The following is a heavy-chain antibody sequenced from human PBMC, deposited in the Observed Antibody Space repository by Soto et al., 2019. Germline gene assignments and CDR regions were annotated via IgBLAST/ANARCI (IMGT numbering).Heavy chain of an antibody. D-gene: IGHD6-19*01. V-gene: IGHV3-23*01. Sequence: PGGSLRLSXAASGFTFNNYAMNWVRQAPGKGLEWVATISATGGSTYYADSVKGRFTISRDNSKNTLYLQMNGLRVEDTAVYSCAKDLSSPYYYYGVDVWGQGTTVTVSS. CDR1: GFTFNNYA. J-gene: IGHJ6*02. CDR2: ISATGGST. CDR3: AKDLSSPYYYYGVDV.